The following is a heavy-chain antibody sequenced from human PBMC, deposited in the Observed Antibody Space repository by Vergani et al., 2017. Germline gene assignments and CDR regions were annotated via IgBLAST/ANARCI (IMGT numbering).Heavy chain of an antibody. J-gene: IGHJ6*02. CDR2: ISSSSSYI. CDR1: GFTFSSYS. D-gene: IGHD4/OR15-4a*01. CDR3: ANLLLTSGMDV. Sequence: EVQLVESGGGLVKPGGSLRLSCAASGFTFSSYSMNWVRQAPGKGLEWVSSISSSSSYIYYADSVKGRFTISRDNSKNTLYLQMNSLRAEDTAVYYCANLLLTSGMDVWGQGTTVTVSS. V-gene: IGHV3-21*04.